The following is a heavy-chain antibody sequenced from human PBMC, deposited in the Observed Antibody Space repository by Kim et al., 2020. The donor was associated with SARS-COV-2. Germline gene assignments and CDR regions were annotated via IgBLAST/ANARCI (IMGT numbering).Heavy chain of an antibody. Sequence: SETLSLTCAVYGGSFSGYYWSWIRQPPGKGLEWIGEINHSGRNNYNPSLKSRVTISVDTSKNQFSLKLTSVTAADTAVYYCARRLPNTSGSGSHYCDLWGQGTRVTVSS. D-gene: IGHD3-10*01. CDR1: GGSFSGYY. J-gene: IGHJ4*02. CDR2: INHSGRN. CDR3: ARRLPNTSGSGSHYCDL. V-gene: IGHV4-34*01.